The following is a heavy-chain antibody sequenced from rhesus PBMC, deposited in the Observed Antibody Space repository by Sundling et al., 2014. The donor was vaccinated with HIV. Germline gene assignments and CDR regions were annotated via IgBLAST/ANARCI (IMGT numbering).Heavy chain of an antibody. CDR1: GYSISSGYG. V-gene: IGHV4-127*01. J-gene: IGHJ6*01. D-gene: IGHD4-11*01. CDR3: AMPLPMDGLDS. CDR2: IGGSSGST. Sequence: QVQLQESGPGLVKPSETLSLTCAVSGYSISSGYGWTWIRQPPGKGLEWIGYIGGSSGSTNYNPSLKSRLTISKDTSKDQFSLNLGSVTAADTAVYYCAMPLPMDGLDSWGQGVVVTVSS.